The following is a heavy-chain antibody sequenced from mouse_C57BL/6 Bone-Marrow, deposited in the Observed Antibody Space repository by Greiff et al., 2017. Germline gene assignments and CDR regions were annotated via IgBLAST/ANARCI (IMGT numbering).Heavy chain of an antibody. CDR3: ARRDYGGY. CDR2: IDPSDSYT. CDR1: GYTFTSYW. J-gene: IGHJ2*01. Sequence: QVQLQQPGAELVKPGASVKLSCKASGYTFTSYWMPWVKQRPGQGLEWIGEIDPSDSYTNYNQKFKGKATLTVETSSSTAYMQLSSLTSEDSAVYCGARRDYGGYWGQGTTLTVSS. V-gene: IGHV1-50*01. D-gene: IGHD1-2*01.